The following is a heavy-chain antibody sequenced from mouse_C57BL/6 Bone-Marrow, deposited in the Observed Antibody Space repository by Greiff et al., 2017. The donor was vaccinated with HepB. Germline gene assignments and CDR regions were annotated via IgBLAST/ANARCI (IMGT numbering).Heavy chain of an antibody. CDR1: GYTFTDYE. V-gene: IGHV1-15*01. CDR2: IDPETGGT. J-gene: IGHJ4*01. CDR3: SRDAMDY. Sequence: VQPQQSGAELVRPGASVTLSCKASGYTFTDYEMHWVKQTPVHGLEWIGAIDPETGGTAYNQKFKGKAILTADKSSSTAYMELVSLTSEDSAVYYCSRDAMDYWGQGTSVTVSS.